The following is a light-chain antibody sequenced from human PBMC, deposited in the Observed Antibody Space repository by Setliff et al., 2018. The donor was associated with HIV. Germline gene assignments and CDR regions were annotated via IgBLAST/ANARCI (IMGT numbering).Light chain of an antibody. CDR1: SSDVGGYKY. J-gene: IGLJ1*01. CDR2: EVS. Sequence: QSALTQPASVSGSPGRSITISCTGTSSDVGGYKYVYWYQQHPGKAPKLMIYEVSNRPSGISNRFSGSKSGNTASLTISGLQAEDEADYYCSSYRSGNTLVFGTGTKVTVL. V-gene: IGLV2-14*01. CDR3: SSYRSGNTLV.